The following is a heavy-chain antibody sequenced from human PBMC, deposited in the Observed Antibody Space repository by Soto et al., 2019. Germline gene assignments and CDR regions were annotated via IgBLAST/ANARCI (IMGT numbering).Heavy chain of an antibody. D-gene: IGHD3-9*01. CDR1: GFSFTTCS. J-gene: IGHJ3*02. CDR2: LSYDETSK. CDR3: TRAWTGNDAFDT. Sequence: QVQLVESGGGVVQPGRSLRLSCAASGFSFTTCSTNWVRQAPGKGLEWVAVLSYDETSKYYADSVKGRFTISRDNSKNTLYLKMSSLRPEDTGVYYCTRAWTGNDAFDTGGKGTVVTFSS. V-gene: IGHV3-30-3*01.